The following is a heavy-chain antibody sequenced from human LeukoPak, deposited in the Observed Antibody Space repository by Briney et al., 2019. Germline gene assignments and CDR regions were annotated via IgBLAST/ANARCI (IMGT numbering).Heavy chain of an antibody. J-gene: IGHJ4*02. CDR2: INQDGSQR. CDR3: VRGGYSSFDY. V-gene: IGHV3-7*01. D-gene: IGHD3-10*01. Sequence: PGGSLRLSCAASGFTFSSYSMNWVRQAPGKGLEWVANINQDGSQRHYVDSVKGRFTISRDNAKNLLYLQMNSLGAEDTAVYYCVRGGYSSFDYWGQGTLVTVSS. CDR1: GFTFSSYS.